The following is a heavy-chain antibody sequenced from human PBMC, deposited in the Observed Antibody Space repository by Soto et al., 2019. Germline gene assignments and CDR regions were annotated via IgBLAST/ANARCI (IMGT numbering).Heavy chain of an antibody. CDR2: IHSSGTT. Sequence: QLQLQESGPGLVKPSETLSLTCTVSGGSISSSTYYWDFIRQPPGKGLGWIGSIHSSGTTYYNPSLKSRVTISVDTSKNQFSLKLNSVTAADTAVYYCAKRSSWFSWFDPWGQGTLVTVSS. CDR3: AKRSSWFSWFDP. CDR1: GGSISSSTYY. J-gene: IGHJ5*02. D-gene: IGHD6-13*01. V-gene: IGHV4-39*01.